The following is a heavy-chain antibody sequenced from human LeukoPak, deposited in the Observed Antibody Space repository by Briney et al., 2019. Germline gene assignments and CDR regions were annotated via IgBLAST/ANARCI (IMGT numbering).Heavy chain of an antibody. CDR1: GFTFSSYW. D-gene: IGHD2-2*01. J-gene: IGHJ3*02. CDR2: INQDGSDK. V-gene: IGHV3-7*01. CDR3: TSLRTAVPHAVEAYDI. Sequence: GGSLRLSCEASGFTFSSYWMSWVRQAPGKGPEWVADINQDGSDKYYADSVRGRFTVSRDNAKNSLYLQMNSLRVEDTAVYYCTSLRTAVPHAVEAYDIWGQGTMVTVSS.